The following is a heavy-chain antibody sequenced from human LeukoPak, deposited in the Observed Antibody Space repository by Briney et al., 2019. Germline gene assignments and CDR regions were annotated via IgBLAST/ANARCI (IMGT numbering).Heavy chain of an antibody. CDR2: IYYSGST. CDR3: ARAGYNWFDP. CDR1: GGPISSSSYY. J-gene: IGHJ5*02. V-gene: IGHV4-39*07. Sequence: SETLSLTCTVSGGPISSSSYYWGWIRQPPGKGLEWIGSIYYSGSTYYNPSLKSRVTISVDTSKNQFSLKLSSVTAADTAVYYCARAGYNWFDPWGQGTLVTVSS.